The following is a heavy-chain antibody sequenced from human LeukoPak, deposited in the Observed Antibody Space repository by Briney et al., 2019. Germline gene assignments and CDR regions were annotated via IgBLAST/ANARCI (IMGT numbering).Heavy chain of an antibody. V-gene: IGHV3-30-3*01. CDR1: GFTFSSYA. Sequence: PGRSLRLSCAASGFTFSSYAMHWVRQAPGKGLEWVAVISYDGSSKYYADSVKGLFTISRDNSKNTLYLQMNSLRAEDTAVYYCARETEYSSGYQPYYGMDVWGQGTTVTVSS. CDR3: ARETEYSSGYQPYYGMDV. D-gene: IGHD6-19*01. J-gene: IGHJ6*02. CDR2: ISYDGSSK.